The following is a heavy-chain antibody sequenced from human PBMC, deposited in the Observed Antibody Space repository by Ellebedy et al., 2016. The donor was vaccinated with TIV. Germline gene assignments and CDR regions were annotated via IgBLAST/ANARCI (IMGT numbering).Heavy chain of an antibody. V-gene: IGHV3-9*01. D-gene: IGHD5-12*01. CDR1: GFTFDDYA. CDR2: ISWNSGSI. Sequence: SLKISCAASGFTFDDYAMHWVRQAPGKGLEWVSGISWNSGSIGYADSVKGRFTISRDNAKNSLYLQMDSLRAEDTAVYYCATLTGGGYGKYYFDYWGQGTLVTVSS. CDR3: ATLTGGGYGKYYFDY. J-gene: IGHJ4*02.